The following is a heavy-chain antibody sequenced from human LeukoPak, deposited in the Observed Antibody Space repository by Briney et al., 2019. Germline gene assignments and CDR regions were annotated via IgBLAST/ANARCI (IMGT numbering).Heavy chain of an antibody. V-gene: IGHV4-34*01. CDR1: GGSFSGYY. CDR3: ARGYSNWDY. J-gene: IGHJ4*02. CDR2: INHSGST. Sequence: PSETLSLTCAVYGGSFSGYYWSWIRQPPGKGLEWIGEINHSGSTNYNPTLKSRVTISVDTSKNQFSLKLSSVTAADTAVYYCARGYSNWDYWGQGTLVTVSS. D-gene: IGHD4-11*01.